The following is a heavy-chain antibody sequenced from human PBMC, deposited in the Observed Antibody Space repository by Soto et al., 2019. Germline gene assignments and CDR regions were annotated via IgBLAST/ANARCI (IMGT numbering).Heavy chain of an antibody. CDR3: AKESTVGSPGDYFDS. V-gene: IGHV3-23*01. CDR2: IGVYANT. J-gene: IGHJ4*02. Sequence: GSLRLSCAASGFTFSSYSMNWVRQAPGKGLEWVSAIGVYANTYYADSVKGRFTISRDDSRNTVHLQLNSLRVDDTAVYYCAKESTVGSPGDYFDSWGQGTLVTVSS. CDR1: GFTFSSYS. D-gene: IGHD1-26*01.